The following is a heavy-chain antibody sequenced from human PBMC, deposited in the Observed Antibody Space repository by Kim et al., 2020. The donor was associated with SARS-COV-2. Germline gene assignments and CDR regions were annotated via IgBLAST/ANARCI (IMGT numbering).Heavy chain of an antibody. CDR3: ARDPEVGGADYFDY. CDR2: ISSSSKTI. V-gene: IGHV3-48*04. J-gene: IGHJ4*02. CDR1: GFTFNMYS. Sequence: GGSLRLSCAASGFTFNMYSMNWVRQAPGKGLEWVSYISSSSKTIYYADSVKGRFTVSRDNAKNSLYLQVDRLRAEDTAVYYCARDPEVGGADYFDYWGQG. D-gene: IGHD2-21*01.